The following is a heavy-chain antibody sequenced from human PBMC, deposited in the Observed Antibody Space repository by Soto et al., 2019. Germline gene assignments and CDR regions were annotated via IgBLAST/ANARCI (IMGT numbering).Heavy chain of an antibody. CDR3: ATGRVYFGSEY. J-gene: IGHJ4*02. CDR1: GGSITSYY. Sequence: QVQLQESGPGLVKPLETLSLTCTVPGGSITSYYWSWVRQPPGKGLEWIVYIYYNGNINYNPSLKSRLTISLDTSKNQFSLRLSSVTAADTAVYYCATGRVYFGSEYWGQGTRVTVSS. V-gene: IGHV4-59*01. D-gene: IGHD3-10*01. CDR2: IYYNGNI.